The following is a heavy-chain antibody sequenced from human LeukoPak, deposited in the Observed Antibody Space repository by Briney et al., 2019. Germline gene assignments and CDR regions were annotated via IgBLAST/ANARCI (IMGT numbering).Heavy chain of an antibody. J-gene: IGHJ5*02. Sequence: PSETLSLTCTVSGGSISSGGYYWSRIRQHPGKGLEWIGYIYYSGSTYYNPSHKSRVTISVDTSKNQFSLKLSFVTAADTAVYYCARAYGDYVRTTWFDPWGQGTLVTVSS. V-gene: IGHV4-31*03. CDR1: GGSISSGGYY. CDR3: ARAYGDYVRTTWFDP. D-gene: IGHD4-17*01. CDR2: IYYSGST.